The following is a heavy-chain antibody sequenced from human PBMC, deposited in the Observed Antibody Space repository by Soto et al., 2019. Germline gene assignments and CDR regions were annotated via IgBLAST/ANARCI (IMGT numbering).Heavy chain of an antibody. CDR1: GGSFSGYY. V-gene: IGHV4-34*01. J-gene: IGHJ3*02. CDR2: INHSGST. D-gene: IGHD2-2*01. CDR3: ARGNVVVPAAMRRAFDI. Sequence: QVQLQQWGAGLLKPSETLSLTCAVYGGSFSGYYWSWIRQPPGKGLEWIGEINHSGSTNYNPSPKSQVTISVDTPNIQFSLKLSSVTAADTAVYYCARGNVVVPAAMRRAFDIWGQGTMVTVSS.